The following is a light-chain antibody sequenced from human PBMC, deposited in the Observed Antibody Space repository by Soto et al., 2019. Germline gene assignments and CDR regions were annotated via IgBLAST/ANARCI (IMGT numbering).Light chain of an antibody. Sequence: EIVLPQSHGTMSLSPGESSPLSGRASQSVSNYLAWYQQKPGQAPRLLIYDASNRATGIPARFSGSGSGTDFTLTTSSLEPGVFALYYCQQHINWPLTFAEGTKVNI. CDR1: QSVSNY. CDR2: DAS. CDR3: QQHINWPLT. J-gene: IGKJ4*01. V-gene: IGKV3-11*01.